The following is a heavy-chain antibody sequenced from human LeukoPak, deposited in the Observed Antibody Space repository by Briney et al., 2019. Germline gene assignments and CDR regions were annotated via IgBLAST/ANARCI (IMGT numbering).Heavy chain of an antibody. J-gene: IGHJ5*02. V-gene: IGHV5-51*01. Sequence: GESLKTSCKGSGNTFINYWIAWVRQMPGKGLEWKGIIYPGDSDTRYSPSFQGRVTISADKSISTAYLQWSSLEASDTAMYYCARTTGVYSKLWFDPWGQGTLVTVSS. D-gene: IGHD4-11*01. CDR3: ARTTGVYSKLWFDP. CDR1: GNTFINYW. CDR2: IYPGDSDT.